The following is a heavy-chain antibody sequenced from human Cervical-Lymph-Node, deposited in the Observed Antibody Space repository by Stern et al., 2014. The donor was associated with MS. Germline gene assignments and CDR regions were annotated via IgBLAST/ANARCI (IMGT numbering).Heavy chain of an antibody. J-gene: IGHJ6*02. Sequence: QVQLVESGGGVVQPGRSLRLSCAASGFTFSSYGMHWVRQAPGKGLEWVAVIWYDGSNKYYADSVKGRFTISRDNSKNTLYLQMNSLRAEDTAVYYCARAVGIAARPDYYGMDVWGQGTTVTVSS. CDR1: GFTFSSYG. CDR2: IWYDGSNK. D-gene: IGHD6-6*01. V-gene: IGHV3-33*01. CDR3: ARAVGIAARPDYYGMDV.